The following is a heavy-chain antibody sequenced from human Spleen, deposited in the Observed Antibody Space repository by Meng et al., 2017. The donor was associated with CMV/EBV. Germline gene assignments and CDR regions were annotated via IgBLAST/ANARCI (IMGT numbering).Heavy chain of an antibody. CDR2: ISASSSTI. CDR1: GFTFRSYS. Sequence: LSLTCAASGFTFRSYSMNWVRQSPAKGLEWVSYISASSSTIFYSDSVKGRFTISRDNSKNTLYLQMNSLRAEDTAVYYCATRSGIVVVPAAMGAFDIWGQGTMVTVSS. CDR3: ATRSGIVVVPAAMGAFDI. D-gene: IGHD2-2*01. J-gene: IGHJ3*02. V-gene: IGHV3-48*01.